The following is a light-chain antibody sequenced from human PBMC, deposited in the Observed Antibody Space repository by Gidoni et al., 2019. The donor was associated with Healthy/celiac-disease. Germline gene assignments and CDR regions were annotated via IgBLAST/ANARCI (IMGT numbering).Light chain of an antibody. Sequence: EIVLTQSPATLSLSPGERATLSCRASQSVSSYLAWYQQKPGQAPRLLIYDASNRATGIPARFSGSGSGTDVTLTISSLEPEDFAVYYCQQRSQTFGGGTKVEIK. CDR1: QSVSSY. J-gene: IGKJ4*01. CDR3: QQRSQT. V-gene: IGKV3-11*01. CDR2: DAS.